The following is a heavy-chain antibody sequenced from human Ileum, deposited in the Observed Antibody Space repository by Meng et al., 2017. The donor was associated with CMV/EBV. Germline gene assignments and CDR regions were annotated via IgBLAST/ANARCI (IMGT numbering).Heavy chain of an antibody. CDR3: ARGAHYYDSSGVS. V-gene: IGHV1-69*05. CDR1: GGTFSSYA. D-gene: IGHD3-22*01. CDR2: IIPIFGTA. Sequence: CKASGGTFSSYAIRWGRQAPGQGLEWMGGIIPIFGTANYAQKFQGRVTITTDESTSTAYMELSSLRSEDTAVYYCARGAHYYDSSGVSWGQGTLVTVSS. J-gene: IGHJ4*02.